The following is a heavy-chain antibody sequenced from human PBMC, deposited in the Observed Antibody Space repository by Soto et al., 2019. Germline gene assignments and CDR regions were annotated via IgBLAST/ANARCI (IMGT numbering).Heavy chain of an antibody. V-gene: IGHV4-61*01. CDR2: VYFTGTT. J-gene: IGHJ5*02. Sequence: SETLSLTCTVSGGSVSNGMYYWSWIRQPPGKGLEWIGNVYFTGTTIYNPSLKSRVTMSVDTYKDQFFLKLTSVTAADTAVYYCARVSSGSYRSGWFDPWGQATLVTVSS. CDR3: ARVSSGSYRSGWFDP. D-gene: IGHD1-26*01. CDR1: GGSVSNGMYY.